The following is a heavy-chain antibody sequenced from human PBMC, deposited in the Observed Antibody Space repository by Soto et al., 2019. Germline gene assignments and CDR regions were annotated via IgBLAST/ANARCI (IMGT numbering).Heavy chain of an antibody. J-gene: IGHJ6*03. CDR1: GFTFSSYW. CDR2: IKQDGSVK. CDR3: ARVGSWYSDFFYYYMDV. Sequence: GGSLRLSCAASGFTFSSYWMCWVRQAPGKGLEWVGNIKQDGSVKYYVDSVKGRFTISRDNAKNSLYLQMNNLRAEDTAVYYCARVGSWYSDFFYYYMDVWGKGTTVTVSS. D-gene: IGHD6-13*01. V-gene: IGHV3-7*01.